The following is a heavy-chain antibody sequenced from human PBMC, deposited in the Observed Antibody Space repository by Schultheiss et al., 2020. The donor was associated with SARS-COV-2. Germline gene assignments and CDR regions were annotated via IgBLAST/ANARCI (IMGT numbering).Heavy chain of an antibody. V-gene: IGHV4-59*01. D-gene: IGHD6-6*01. J-gene: IGHJ5*02. CDR2: IYYSGST. Sequence: SQTLSLTCTVSGGSISSYYWSWIRQPPGKGLEWIGYIYYSGSTNYNPSLKSRVTMSVDTSKNQFSLKLRSVTATDTAVYYCARDREYSSSETNWFDPWGQGTLVTVSS. CDR3: ARDREYSSSETNWFDP. CDR1: GGSISSYY.